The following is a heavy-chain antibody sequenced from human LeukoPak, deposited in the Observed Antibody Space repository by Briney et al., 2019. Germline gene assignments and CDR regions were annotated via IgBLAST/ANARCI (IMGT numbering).Heavy chain of an antibody. J-gene: IGHJ4*02. CDR2: IYYSGST. CDR3: ARVGNYYARVYFDY. D-gene: IGHD3-22*01. CDR1: GGSISSGDYY. Sequence: PSQTLSLTCTVSGGSISSGDYYWSWIRQPPGTGLEWIGYIYYSGSTYYNPSLKTRVTISVDTSKNQFSLKLSSVTAADTAVYYCARVGNYYARVYFDYWGQGTLVTVSS. V-gene: IGHV4-30-4*01.